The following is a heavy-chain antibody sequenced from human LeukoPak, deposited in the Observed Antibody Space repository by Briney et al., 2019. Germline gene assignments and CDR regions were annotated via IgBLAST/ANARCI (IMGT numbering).Heavy chain of an antibody. CDR1: GFTFSSYA. CDR3: VKPRSGYNYGAFDY. V-gene: IGHV3-23*01. J-gene: IGHJ4*02. CDR2: ISLSGGNT. Sequence: GGSLRLSCAASGFTFSSYAMSWVRQAPGKGLECVSFISLSGGNTYYADSVKGRFTISRDNSKNTLYLQMNSLRAEDTALYYCVKPRSGYNYGAFDYWGQGTLVTVSS. D-gene: IGHD5-18*01.